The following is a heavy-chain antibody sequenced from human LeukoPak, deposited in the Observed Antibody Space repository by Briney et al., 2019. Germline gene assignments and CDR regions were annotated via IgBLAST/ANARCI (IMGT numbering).Heavy chain of an antibody. D-gene: IGHD3-10*01. CDR1: GFTFSSYS. CDR2: ISSSSSHI. V-gene: IGHV3-21*01. CDR3: ARDAHIFNYYGSGSSRGGQMY. J-gene: IGHJ4*02. Sequence: GGSLRLSCAASGFTFSSYSMNWVRQAPGKGLEWVSSISSSSSHIYYADSVKGRFTISRDNAKNSLYLQMNSLRAEDTAVYYCARDAHIFNYYGSGSSRGGQMYWGQGTLVTVSS.